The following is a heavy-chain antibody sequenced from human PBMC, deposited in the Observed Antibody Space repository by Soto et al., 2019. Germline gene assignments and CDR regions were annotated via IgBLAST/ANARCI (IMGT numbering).Heavy chain of an antibody. D-gene: IGHD2-15*01. CDR3: ARDCSGGSCYSDPFARWFDP. V-gene: IGHV1-18*01. CDR1: GYTFTSYG. Sequence: GASVKVSCKASGYTFTSYGISWVRQAPGQGLEGMGWISAYNGNTNYAQKLQGRATMTTDTSTNTAYMELRSLRSDDTAVYYFARDCSGGSCYSDPFARWFDPWGQGTLVTVSS. J-gene: IGHJ5*02. CDR2: ISAYNGNT.